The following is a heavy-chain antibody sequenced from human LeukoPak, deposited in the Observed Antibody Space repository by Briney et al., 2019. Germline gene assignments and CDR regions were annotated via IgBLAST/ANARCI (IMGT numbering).Heavy chain of an antibody. D-gene: IGHD3-22*01. V-gene: IGHV3-48*03. J-gene: IGHJ4*02. CDR1: GFTFSSYE. CDR2: ISSSGSTI. Sequence: GGSLRLSCAASGFTFSSYEMNWVRQAPGKGLEWVSYISSSGSTIYYADSVKGRFTISRDNAKNSLYLQMNSLRAEDTAVYYCAKDRGDSSGYFLWDYWGQGTLVTVSS. CDR3: AKDRGDSSGYFLWDY.